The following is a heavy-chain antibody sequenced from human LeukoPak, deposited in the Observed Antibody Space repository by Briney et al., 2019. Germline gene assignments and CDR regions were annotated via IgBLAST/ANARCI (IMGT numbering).Heavy chain of an antibody. D-gene: IGHD2-21*02. Sequence: PSETLSLTCTVSGGSISGSDYYWGWIRQPPGKGLEWIGSIYYSGRTFYNPSLKSRVTISVDTSSNQFSLKLNSVTAADTAVYYCARDDGRGVVTPYWGQGTLVTVSS. CDR1: GGSISGSDYY. V-gene: IGHV4-39*07. CDR2: IYYSGRT. CDR3: ARDDGRGVVTPY. J-gene: IGHJ4*02.